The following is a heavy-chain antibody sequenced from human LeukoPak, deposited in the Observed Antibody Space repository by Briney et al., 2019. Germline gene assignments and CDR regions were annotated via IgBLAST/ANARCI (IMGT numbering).Heavy chain of an antibody. CDR1: GFTFTDYY. V-gene: IGHV1-2*02. D-gene: IGHD6-13*01. Sequence: ASVKVSCKASGFTFTDYYAHWVRQAPGQGLEWMGWINPNSGSSSFAQRFQDRVSVTRDTSITTAYLELSRLQSDDTAVYYCARGIAGGRLDYWGQGTLATVSS. J-gene: IGHJ4*02. CDR3: ARGIAGGRLDY. CDR2: INPNSGSS.